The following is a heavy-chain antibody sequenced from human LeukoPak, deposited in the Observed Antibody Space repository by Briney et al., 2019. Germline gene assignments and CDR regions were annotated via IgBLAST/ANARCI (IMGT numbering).Heavy chain of an antibody. V-gene: IGHV1-46*01. CDR1: GSTFTSYY. J-gene: IGHJ4*02. CDR3: ARDGSPYYDSSGTETDY. Sequence: ASVKVSFKASGSTFTSYYMHWVRQAPGQGLEWMGIINPSGGSTSYAQKFQGRVTMTRDTSTGTVYMELSSLRSEDTAVYYCARDGSPYYDSSGTETDYWGQGTLVTVSS. CDR2: INPSGGST. D-gene: IGHD3-22*01.